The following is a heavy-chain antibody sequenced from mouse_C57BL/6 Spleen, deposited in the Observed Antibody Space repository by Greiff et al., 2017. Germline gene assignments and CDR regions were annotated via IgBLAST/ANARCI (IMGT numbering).Heavy chain of an antibody. V-gene: IGHV1-80*01. CDR2: IYPGDGDT. Sequence: QVQLKQSGAELVKPGASVKISCKASGYAFSSYWMNWVKQRPGKGLEWIGQIYPGDGDTNYNGKFKGKATLTADKSSSTAYMQLSSLPSEDSAVYFCARSGRDGGDFDYWGQGTTLTVSS. CDR3: ARSGRDGGDFDY. J-gene: IGHJ2*01. D-gene: IGHD3-2*02. CDR1: GYAFSSYW.